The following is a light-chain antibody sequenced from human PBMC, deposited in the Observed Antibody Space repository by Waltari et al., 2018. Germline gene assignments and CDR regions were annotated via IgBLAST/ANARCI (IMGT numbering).Light chain of an antibody. V-gene: IGLV2-23*01. Sequence: QSALTQPASVSGSPGQSITISCTGTSSDVGIYNLVSWYQHHPGKAPKLIISEGTQRPSGVSDRFSGSKSGDTASLTIAGLQAEDEADYYCCSYVRDITWVFGGGTKLTVL. CDR2: EGT. CDR3: CSYVRDITWV. J-gene: IGLJ3*02. CDR1: SSDVGIYNL.